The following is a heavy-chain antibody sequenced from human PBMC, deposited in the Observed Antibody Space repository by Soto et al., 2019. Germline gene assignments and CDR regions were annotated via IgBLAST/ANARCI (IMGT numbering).Heavy chain of an antibody. J-gene: IGHJ6*02. Sequence: GASVKVSCKASGGTFSSYAISWVRQAPGRGLEWMGGIIPIFGTANYAQKFQGRVTITADESTSTAYMELSSLRSEDTAVYYCARDLGPYCTNGVCRDVWGQGTTVTVSS. CDR2: IIPIFGTA. CDR1: GGTFSSYA. D-gene: IGHD2-8*01. CDR3: ARDLGPYCTNGVCRDV. V-gene: IGHV1-69*13.